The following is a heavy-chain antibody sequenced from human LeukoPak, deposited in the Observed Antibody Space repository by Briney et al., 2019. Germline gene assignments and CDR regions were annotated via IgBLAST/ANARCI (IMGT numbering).Heavy chain of an antibody. CDR1: GGSISSTNW. D-gene: IGHD1-26*01. J-gene: IGHJ6*02. CDR2: ISLSGVT. CDR3: VRAWGETRYYYYGLDV. Sequence: SETLSLTCGVSGGSISSTNWWSWVRQPPGQGLEWIGEISLSGVTNYNPSLKSRVTMSLDRSKNHLSLTLTSVTAADTAVYYCVRAWGETRYYYYGLDVWGQGTTVTVSS. V-gene: IGHV4-4*02.